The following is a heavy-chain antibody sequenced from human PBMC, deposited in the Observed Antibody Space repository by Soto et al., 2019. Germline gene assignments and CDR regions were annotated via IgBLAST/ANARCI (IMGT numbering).Heavy chain of an antibody. V-gene: IGHV3-33*01. CDR3: ASYYYDSSYYYGMDV. D-gene: IGHD3-22*01. CDR2: IWYDGSNK. Sequence: GGSLRLSCAASGFTFSSYGMHWVRQAPGKGLEWVAVIWYDGSNKYYADSVKGRFTISRDNSKNTLYLQMNGLRAEDTAVYYCASYYYDSSYYYGMDVWGQGTTVTVSS. CDR1: GFTFSSYG. J-gene: IGHJ6*02.